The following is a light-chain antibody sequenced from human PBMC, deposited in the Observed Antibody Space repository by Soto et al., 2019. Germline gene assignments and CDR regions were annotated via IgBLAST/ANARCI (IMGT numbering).Light chain of an antibody. CDR1: QSLLHSNGYNY. Sequence: DIVMTQSPLSLPVTPGEPASISCRSSQSLLHSNGYNYLDWYLQKPGQPPQLLIYLGSNRASGVPDRFSGSGSGTDFTLKISRVEAEDVGVYYCMQPLQSWTFGQGTKVDIK. CDR3: MQPLQSWT. CDR2: LGS. J-gene: IGKJ1*01. V-gene: IGKV2-28*01.